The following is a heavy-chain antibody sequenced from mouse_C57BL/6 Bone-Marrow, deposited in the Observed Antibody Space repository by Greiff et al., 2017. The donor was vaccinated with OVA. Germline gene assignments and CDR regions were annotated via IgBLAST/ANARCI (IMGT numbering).Heavy chain of an antibody. J-gene: IGHJ2*01. CDR2: IDPSDSYT. CDR3: ARLGGLFDY. D-gene: IGHD3-3*01. V-gene: IGHV1-69*01. Sequence: QVQLQQPGAELVMPGASVKLSCKASGYTFTSYWMHWVKQRPGQGLEWIGEIDPSDSYTNYNQKFKGKSTLTVDKSSSTAYMQLSSLTSEDSAVYYCARLGGLFDYWGQGTTLTVSS. CDR1: GYTFTSYW.